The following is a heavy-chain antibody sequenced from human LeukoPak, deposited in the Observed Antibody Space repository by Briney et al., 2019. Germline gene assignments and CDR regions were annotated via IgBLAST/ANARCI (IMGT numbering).Heavy chain of an antibody. CDR2: INPNSGGT. D-gene: IGHD5-12*01. CDR1: GYTFTGYY. V-gene: IGHV1-2*04. Sequence: ASVKVSCKASGYTFTGYYMHWVRQAPGQGLEWMGWINPNSGGTNYAQKFQGWVTMTRDTSISTAYMELSRLRSDDTAVYYCATCARVATTAFDYWGQGTLVTVSS. J-gene: IGHJ4*02. CDR3: ATCARVATTAFDY.